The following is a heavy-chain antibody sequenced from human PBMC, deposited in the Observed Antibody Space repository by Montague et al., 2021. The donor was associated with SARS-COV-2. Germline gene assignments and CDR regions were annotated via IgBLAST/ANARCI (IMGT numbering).Heavy chain of an antibody. D-gene: IGHD2-21*02. V-gene: IGHV3-23*01. CDR1: GFPFGSYA. CDR2: VTDTGGAT. CDR3: AILVTANYYVDV. J-gene: IGHJ6*03. Sequence: SLRLSCAASGFPFGSYAINWVRQAPGRGLEWVSLVTDTGGATYYTDSVKGRFTISRDFSTSTVYLQMNNLRAEDSAVYYCAILVTANYYVDVWGKGTTVTVSS.